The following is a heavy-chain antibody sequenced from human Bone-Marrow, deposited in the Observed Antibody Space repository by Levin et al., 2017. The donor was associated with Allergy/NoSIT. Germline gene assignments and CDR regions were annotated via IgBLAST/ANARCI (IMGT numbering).Heavy chain of an antibody. Sequence: PGGSLRLSCAASGFTFSSYGMHWVRQAPGKGLEWVAVISYDGSNKYYADSVKGRFTISRDNSKNTLYLQMNSLRAEDTAVYYCAIFASIAVAGKSGWFDPWGQGTLVTVSS. CDR2: ISYDGSNK. J-gene: IGHJ5*02. V-gene: IGHV3-30*03. D-gene: IGHD6-19*01. CDR3: AIFASIAVAGKSGWFDP. CDR1: GFTFSSYG.